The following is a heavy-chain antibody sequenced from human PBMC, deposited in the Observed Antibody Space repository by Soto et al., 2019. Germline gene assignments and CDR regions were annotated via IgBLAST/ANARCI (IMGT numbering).Heavy chain of an antibody. CDR1: GFTLTTYA. Sequence: VVSLRLSCAASGFTLTTYAVHWVRQAPGKGLEWAAAISYDGSNKYYADSIKGRFTLSRDNSKNTLYLQMNILRADDTAVYYGARDLWELENDNSGITDVFDICARGRWVTV. CDR2: ISYDGSNK. CDR3: ARDLWELENDNSGITDVFDI. D-gene: IGHD3-22*01. V-gene: IGHV3-30-3*01. J-gene: IGHJ3*02.